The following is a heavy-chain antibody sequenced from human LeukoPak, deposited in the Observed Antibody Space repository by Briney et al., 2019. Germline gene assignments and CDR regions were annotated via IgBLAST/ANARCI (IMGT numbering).Heavy chain of an antibody. J-gene: IGHJ5*02. Sequence: GGSLRLSYAASGFTFSSYAMSWVRQAPGKGLEWVSAISGSGGITYYADSVKGRFTISRDNSKNTLYLQMNSLRAEDTAVYYCATDITEAAWRWFDPWGQGTLVTVSS. CDR2: ISGSGGIT. CDR3: ATDITEAAWRWFDP. CDR1: GFTFSSYA. V-gene: IGHV3-23*01. D-gene: IGHD3-10*01.